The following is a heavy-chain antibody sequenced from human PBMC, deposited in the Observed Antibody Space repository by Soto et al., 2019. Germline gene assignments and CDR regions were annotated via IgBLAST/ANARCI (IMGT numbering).Heavy chain of an antibody. CDR1: GYTFTSYG. Sequence: QVQLVQSGAEVKKPGASVKVSCKASGYTFTSYGISWVRQAPGQGLEWMGWISAYNGNTNYAQKLQGRFTMTTDTSKSTADMELRSLRSDDPAVYYCARDIAVAGLDYWGQGTLVTVSS. D-gene: IGHD6-19*01. CDR3: ARDIAVAGLDY. CDR2: ISAYNGNT. J-gene: IGHJ4*02. V-gene: IGHV1-18*04.